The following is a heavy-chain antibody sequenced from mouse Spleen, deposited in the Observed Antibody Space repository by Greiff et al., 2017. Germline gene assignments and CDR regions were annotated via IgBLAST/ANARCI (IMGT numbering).Heavy chain of an antibody. D-gene: IGHD5-1-1*01. J-gene: IGHJ2*01. CDR1: GYTFTSYW. V-gene: IGHV1-61*01. Sequence: VQLQQPGAELVRPGSSVKLSCKASGYTFTSYWMDWVKQRPGQGLEWIGNIYPSDSETHYNQKFKDKATLTVDKSSSTAYMQLSSLTSEDSAVYYCARKYEVYFDYWGQGTTLTVSS. CDR3: ARKYEVYFDY. CDR2: IYPSDSET.